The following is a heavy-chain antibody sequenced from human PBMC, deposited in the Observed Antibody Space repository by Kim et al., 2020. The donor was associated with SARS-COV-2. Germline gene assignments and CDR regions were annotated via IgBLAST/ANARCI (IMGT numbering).Heavy chain of an antibody. D-gene: IGHD2-15*01. CDR2: ISSSSSYT. CDR1: GFTFSDYY. J-gene: IGHJ5*02. V-gene: IGHV3-11*06. CDR3: AGRKLGYCSGGSCHHWFDP. Sequence: GGSLRLSCAASGFTFSDYYMSWIRQAPGKGLEWVSYISSSSSYTNYADSVKGRFTISRDNAKNSLYLQMNSLRAEDTAVYYCAGRKLGYCSGGSCHHWFDPWGQGALVTVSS.